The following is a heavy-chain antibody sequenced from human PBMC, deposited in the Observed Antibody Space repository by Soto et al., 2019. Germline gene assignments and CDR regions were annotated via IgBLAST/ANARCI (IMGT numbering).Heavy chain of an antibody. D-gene: IGHD6-19*01. CDR2: IWYDGSNK. V-gene: IGHV3-33*01. CDR3: ARGGWGSGWYGYYFDY. Sequence: AGGSLRLSCAASGFTFSSYGMHWVRQAPGKGLEWVAVIWYDGSNKYYADSVKGRFTISRDNSKNTLYLQMNSLRAEDTAVYYCARGGWGSGWYGYYFDYWGQGTLVTVSS. CDR1: GFTFSSYG. J-gene: IGHJ4*02.